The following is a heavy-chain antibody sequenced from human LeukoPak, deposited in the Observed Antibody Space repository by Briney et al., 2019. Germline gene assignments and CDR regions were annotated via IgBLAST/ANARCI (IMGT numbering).Heavy chain of an antibody. CDR1: GGSISSYY. J-gene: IGHJ3*02. CDR3: ARPYSSGWYGVFHI. Sequence: KPSETLSLTCTVSGGSISSYYWSWIRQPPGKGLEWIGYIYYSGSTNYNPSLKSRVTISVDTSKNQFSLRLCSVTAADTAVYYCARPYSSGWYGVFHIWGQGTMVTVSS. CDR2: IYYSGST. V-gene: IGHV4-59*08. D-gene: IGHD6-19*01.